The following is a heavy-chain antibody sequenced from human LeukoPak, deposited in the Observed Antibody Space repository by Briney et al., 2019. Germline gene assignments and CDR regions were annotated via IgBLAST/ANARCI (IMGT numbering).Heavy chain of an antibody. Sequence: SETLSLTCTVSGYSISSGYYWGWIRQPPGKGLEWIGSIYHSGSTYYNPSLKSRGTMSVDTSKNQFSLKLSSVTAADTAVYYCARVGYSYDGRFDYWGQGTLVTVSS. CDR1: GYSISSGYY. CDR2: IYHSGST. V-gene: IGHV4-38-2*02. J-gene: IGHJ4*02. D-gene: IGHD5-18*01. CDR3: ARVGYSYDGRFDY.